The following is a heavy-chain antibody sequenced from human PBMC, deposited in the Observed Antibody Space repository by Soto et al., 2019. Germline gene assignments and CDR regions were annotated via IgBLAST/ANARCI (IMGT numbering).Heavy chain of an antibody. CDR3: ARGSTYYGFVT. CDR1: GDSIGSGDYY. V-gene: IGHV4-30-4*01. J-gene: IGHJ5*02. CDR2: IYYIGTT. Sequence: QVQLQESGPRLVKPSQTLSLTCTVSGDSIGSGDYYWTWIRQPPGKGLEWIGYIYYIGTTFYNPSLESRVNISVDTSKNQFSLRVTSVTAADTAVYYCARGSTYYGFVTWVQGTLITVSS. D-gene: IGHD3-10*01.